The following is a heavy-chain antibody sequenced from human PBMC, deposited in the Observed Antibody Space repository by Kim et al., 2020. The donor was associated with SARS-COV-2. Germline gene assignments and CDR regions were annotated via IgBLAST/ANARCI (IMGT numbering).Heavy chain of an antibody. CDR2: IYYSGST. CDR1: GGSISSYY. J-gene: IGHJ6*02. CDR3: ARDRRLGELSLYPYYYYYYGMDG. V-gene: IGHV4-59*01. D-gene: IGHD3-16*02. Sequence: SETLSPTCTVSGGSISSYYWSWIRQPPGKGLEWIGYIYYSGSTNYNPSLKSRVTISVDTSKNQFSLKLSSVTAADTAVYYCARDRRLGELSLYPYYYYYYGMDGWGQGTTVTVSS.